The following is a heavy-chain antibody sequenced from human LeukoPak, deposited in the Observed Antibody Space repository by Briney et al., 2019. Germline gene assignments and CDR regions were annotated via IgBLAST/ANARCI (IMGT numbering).Heavy chain of an antibody. CDR1: GYSISSYY. Sequence: SETLSLTCAVSGYSISSYYWSWIRQPPGKGLEWIAYIYYSGSTNYNPSLQSRVTISVDTSRNQFSLKLSSVTTADTAIYYCARMRPNGEHDYWGQGTLVTVSS. V-gene: IGHV4-59*01. J-gene: IGHJ4*02. D-gene: IGHD4-17*01. CDR2: IYYSGST. CDR3: ARMRPNGEHDY.